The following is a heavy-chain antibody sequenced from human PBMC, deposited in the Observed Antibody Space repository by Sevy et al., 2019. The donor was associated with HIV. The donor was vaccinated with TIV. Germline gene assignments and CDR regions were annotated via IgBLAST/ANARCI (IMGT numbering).Heavy chain of an antibody. CDR1: GFTFRNYT. D-gene: IGHD3-16*01. CDR2: ITSDSTYI. CDR3: ARDAGVGAPYYDYYGMDV. V-gene: IGHV3-21*01. J-gene: IGHJ6*02. Sequence: GGSLRLSCAASGFTFRNYTMNWVRQAPGKGLQWVSSITSDSTYIFYADSLRGRFTISRDNTKNSLYLQMNSLRAEDMALYYCARDAGVGAPYYDYYGMDVWGQGTTVTVSS.